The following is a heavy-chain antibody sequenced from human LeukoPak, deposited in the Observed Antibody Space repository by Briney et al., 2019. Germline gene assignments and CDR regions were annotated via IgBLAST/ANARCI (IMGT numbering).Heavy chain of an antibody. D-gene: IGHD3-10*01. CDR3: AKAGLLWFGESWMDV. CDR1: GFSFSGHW. V-gene: IGHV3-74*01. CDR2: ISPTGSTT. J-gene: IGHJ6*02. Sequence: GGSLRLSCTASGFSFSGHWMHWARQLPGKGLVWVSRISPTGSTTSYADSVKGRFTVSRDNAKNTLYLQVNNLRAEDTAMYFCAKAGLLWFGESWMDVWGQGTTVTVSS.